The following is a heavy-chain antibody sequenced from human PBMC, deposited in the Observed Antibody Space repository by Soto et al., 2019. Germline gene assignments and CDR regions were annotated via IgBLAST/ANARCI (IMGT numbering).Heavy chain of an antibody. Sequence: ASVKVSCKASGYTFTSYYMHWVRQAPGQGLEWMGIINPSGGSTSYAQKFQGRVTMTRDTTTNTVYMELSSLRSEDTAVYYCARADSIVGATNAFDIWGQGTMVTVSS. CDR2: INPSGGST. D-gene: IGHD1-26*01. CDR3: ARADSIVGATNAFDI. CDR1: GYTFTSYY. J-gene: IGHJ3*02. V-gene: IGHV1-46*01.